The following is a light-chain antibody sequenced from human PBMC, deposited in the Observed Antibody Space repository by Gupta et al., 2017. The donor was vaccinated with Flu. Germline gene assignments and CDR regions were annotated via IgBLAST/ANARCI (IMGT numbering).Light chain of an antibody. Sequence: TLGQAASISCTSSRNLLYSNGNTYLSWFQQRPGQSPRRLIFQVSNRDSGVPDRFSGSGSGTDFTLKISRVEAEDVGVYYCMQVTFWPPETFGQGTKVEIK. V-gene: IGKV2-30*01. CDR1: RNLLYSNGNTY. CDR2: QVS. CDR3: MQVTFWPPET. J-gene: IGKJ1*01.